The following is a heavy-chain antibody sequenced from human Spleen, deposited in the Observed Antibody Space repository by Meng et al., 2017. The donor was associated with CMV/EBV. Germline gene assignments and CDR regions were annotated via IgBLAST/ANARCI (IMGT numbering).Heavy chain of an antibody. CDR1: GFTFSSYA. CDR2: ISGSGGST. J-gene: IGHJ6*02. V-gene: IGHV3-23*01. CDR3: AKDGTHYGSGSYPPLWYYYVMDV. D-gene: IGHD3-10*01. Sequence: GGSLRLSCAASGFTFSSYAMSWVRQAPGKGLEWVSAISGSGGSTYYADSVKGRFTVSRDNSKNTLYLQMNSLRAEDTAVYYCAKDGTHYGSGSYPPLWYYYVMDVWGQGTTVTVSS.